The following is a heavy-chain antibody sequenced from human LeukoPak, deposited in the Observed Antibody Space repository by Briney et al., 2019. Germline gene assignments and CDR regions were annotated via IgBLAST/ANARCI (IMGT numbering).Heavy chain of an antibody. Sequence: GGSLRLSCAASGFTFSSCAMSWVHQAPGKGLEWVSAISGSGGSTYYADSVKGRFTISRDNSKNTLYLQMNSLRAEDTAVYYCAKTPYIAAAGRVDYWGQGTLVTVSS. CDR2: ISGSGGST. D-gene: IGHD6-13*01. J-gene: IGHJ4*02. CDR3: AKTPYIAAAGRVDY. CDR1: GFTFSSCA. V-gene: IGHV3-23*01.